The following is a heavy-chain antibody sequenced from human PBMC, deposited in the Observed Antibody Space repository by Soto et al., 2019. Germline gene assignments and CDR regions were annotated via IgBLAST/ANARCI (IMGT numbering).Heavy chain of an antibody. CDR2: IYYSGST. D-gene: IGHD3-9*01. J-gene: IGHJ5*02. Sequence: SETLSLTCTVSGGSISSYYWSWIRQPPGKGLEWIGYIYYSGSTNYNPSLKSRVPISVDKSKNQFSLKLSSVTASDKAVYYWARDTRDYDILTGHANNWFDPWGQGTLVTVSS. CDR1: GGSISSYY. V-gene: IGHV4-59*01. CDR3: ARDTRDYDILTGHANNWFDP.